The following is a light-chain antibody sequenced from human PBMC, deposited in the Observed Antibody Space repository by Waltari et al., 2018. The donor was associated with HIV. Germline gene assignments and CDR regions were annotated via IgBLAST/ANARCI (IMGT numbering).Light chain of an antibody. CDR1: SSDVGGYNY. CDR3: SSYAGSNNLV. J-gene: IGLJ2*01. V-gene: IGLV2-8*01. Sequence: QPALTQPPSASGSPGQPVTISCPGTSSDVGGYNYVSWYQQHPGKAPKLMIYEVSKRPSGVPARFSGSKSGNTASLTVSGLQAEDEADYYCSSYAGSNNLVFGGGTKLTVL. CDR2: EVS.